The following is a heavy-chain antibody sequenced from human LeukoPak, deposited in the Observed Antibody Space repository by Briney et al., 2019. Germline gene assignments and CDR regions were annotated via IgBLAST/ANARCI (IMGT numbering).Heavy chain of an antibody. CDR1: GFTFSSYS. D-gene: IGHD4-17*01. J-gene: IGHJ4*02. V-gene: IGHV3-21*04. CDR2: ISSSSSYI. CDR3: ARDSVTRGFDS. Sequence: GGSLRLSCAASGFTFSSYSMNWVRQAPGKGLEWVSSISSSSSYIYYADSVKGRFTISRDNAKNSLYLEMNSLRAEDTAVYYCARDSVTRGFDSWGQGTLVTVSS.